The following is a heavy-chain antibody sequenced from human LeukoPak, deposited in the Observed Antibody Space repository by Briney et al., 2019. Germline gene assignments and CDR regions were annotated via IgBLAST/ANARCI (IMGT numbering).Heavy chain of an antibody. CDR1: GYTFTNYD. V-gene: IGHV1-8*03. CDR3: ATVRDAFDI. CDR2: MNPNSGNT. J-gene: IGHJ3*02. Sequence: ASVKVSCKASGYTFTNYDINRVRQATGQGLEWMGWMNPNSGNTGYAQKFQGRVTITRNTSISTAYMELSSLRSEDTAVYYCATVRDAFDIWGQGTMVTVSS.